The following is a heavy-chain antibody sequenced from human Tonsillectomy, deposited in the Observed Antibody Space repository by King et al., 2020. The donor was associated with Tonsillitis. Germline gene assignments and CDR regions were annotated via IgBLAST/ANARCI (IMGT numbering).Heavy chain of an antibody. V-gene: IGHV4-38-2*02. CDR2: IYHSGST. CDR1: GYSISSGYY. J-gene: IGHJ5*02. D-gene: IGHD4-17*01. Sequence: VQLQESGPGLVKPSETLSLTCAVSGYSISSGYYWGWIRQPPGKGLEWIGRIYHSGSTYYNPSLKSRVTISVDTSKNQFSLKLSSVTAADTAVYYCARDGASNWFDPWGQGTLVTVSS. CDR3: ARDGASNWFDP.